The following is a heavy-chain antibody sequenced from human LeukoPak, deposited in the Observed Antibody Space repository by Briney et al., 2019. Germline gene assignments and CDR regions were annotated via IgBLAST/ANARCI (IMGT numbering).Heavy chain of an antibody. V-gene: IGHV3-48*03. J-gene: IGHJ3*02. Sequence: GGSLRLSCAASGFTFSSYEMNWVRQAPGKGLGWVSYISSSGSTIYYADSVKGRFTISRDNAKNSLYLQMNSLRAEDTAVYYCARDKNDAFDIWGQGTMVTVSS. CDR2: ISSSGSTI. CDR1: GFTFSSYE. CDR3: ARDKNDAFDI.